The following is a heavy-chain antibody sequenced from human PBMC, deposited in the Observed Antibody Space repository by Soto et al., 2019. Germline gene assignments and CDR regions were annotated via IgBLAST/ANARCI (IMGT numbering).Heavy chain of an antibody. V-gene: IGHV4-30-2*01. CDR1: GDSISRGNYS. J-gene: IGHJ3*02. CDR2: IYHSGRP. D-gene: IGHD3-9*01. Sequence: SETLSLTCTVSGDSISRGNYSWSWVRQPPGKGLEWIGYIYHSGRPYYNPSLKRRVTMSVDTSSNQFSLKLSPVTAADTAIYFSARVLRYFHSSLLEAFDIWGQGTMVTVS. CDR3: ARVLRYFHSSLLEAFDI.